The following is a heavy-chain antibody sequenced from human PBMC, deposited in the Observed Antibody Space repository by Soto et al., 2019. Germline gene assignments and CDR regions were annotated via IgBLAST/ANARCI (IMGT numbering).Heavy chain of an antibody. CDR3: ARDRAQWLVPRIFQH. D-gene: IGHD6-19*01. CDR1: GFTFSSYA. V-gene: IGHV3-30-3*01. Sequence: GGSLRLSCAASGFTFSSYAMHWVRRAPGKGLEWVAVISYDGSNKYYADSVKGRFTISRDNSKNTLYLQMNSLRAEDTAVYYCARDRAQWLVPRIFQHWGQGTLVTVSS. J-gene: IGHJ1*01. CDR2: ISYDGSNK.